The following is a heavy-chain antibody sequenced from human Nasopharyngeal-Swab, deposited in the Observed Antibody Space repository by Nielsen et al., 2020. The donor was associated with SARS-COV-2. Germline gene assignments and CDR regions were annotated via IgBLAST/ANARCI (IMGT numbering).Heavy chain of an antibody. D-gene: IGHD5-24*01. CDR2: IKQDGSEK. CDR3: ARSEI. CDR1: GFTFSNYW. V-gene: IGHV3-7*01. J-gene: IGHJ4*02. Sequence: GESLKISCAASGFTFSNYWMSWVRQAPGKGLEWVANIKQDGSEKYYVDPVKGRFTISRDNAKNSLYLQMNSLRVEDTAVYYCARSEIWGQGTLVTVSS.